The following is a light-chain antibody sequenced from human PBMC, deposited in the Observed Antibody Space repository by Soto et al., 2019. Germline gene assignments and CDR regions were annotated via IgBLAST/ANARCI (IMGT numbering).Light chain of an antibody. CDR3: QHYLPNSPWV. V-gene: IGKV1-5*01. CDR1: QSPSNW. CDR2: DVS. J-gene: IGKJ1*01. Sequence: DIQMTQSPSTLSASVGDKVTITCRTSQSPSNWLAWYQQRPGKAPRLLIYDVSTLESGVSSRFSGSGSGTEFTLTISDLQPSDFATYYCQHYLPNSPWVFGQGNTVEFK.